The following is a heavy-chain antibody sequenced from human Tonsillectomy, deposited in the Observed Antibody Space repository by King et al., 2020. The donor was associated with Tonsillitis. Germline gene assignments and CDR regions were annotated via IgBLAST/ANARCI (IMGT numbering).Heavy chain of an antibody. CDR2: ISYDGSDK. D-gene: IGHD2-15*01. CDR1: GFTFSNYA. J-gene: IGHJ3*02. V-gene: IGHV3-30*04. CDR3: ARDRLVADDAFDI. Sequence: VQLVESGGGVVQPGRSLRLSCAASGFTFSNYAMHWVRQAPGKGLDWVTVISYDGSDKYYVDSVRGRFTISRDNYKNTLYLQMNSLRAEDTSVYYCARDRLVADDAFDIWGQGPIVTVSS.